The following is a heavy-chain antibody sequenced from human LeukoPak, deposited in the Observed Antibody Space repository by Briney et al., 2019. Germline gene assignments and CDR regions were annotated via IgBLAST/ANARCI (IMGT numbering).Heavy chain of an antibody. V-gene: IGHV3-7*04. Sequence: GGSLRLSCAASGFTFSSYEMNWVRQAPGKGLEWVANLKEDGNEEYYVDSVKGRFTISRDNAKDSLYLQMNSLRVEDTAVYFCARGQNWNHNSWGQGTLVTVSS. CDR2: LKEDGNEE. D-gene: IGHD1-1*01. J-gene: IGHJ4*02. CDR1: GFTFSSYE. CDR3: ARGQNWNHNS.